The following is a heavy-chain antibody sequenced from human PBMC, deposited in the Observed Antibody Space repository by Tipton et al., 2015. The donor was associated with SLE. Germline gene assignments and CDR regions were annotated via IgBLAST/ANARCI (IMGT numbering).Heavy chain of an antibody. CDR3: ALAGGGYKFYFDY. CDR1: VFSFSTYT. Sequence: SLRLSCAASVFSFSTYTVNWVRQAPGKGLQWISSISGTSTYIYYADSVRGRFTISRDNARSSVYLQMNSLRAEDTALYYCALAGGGYKFYFDYWGQGTLATVSS. V-gene: IGHV3-21*03. J-gene: IGHJ4*02. CDR2: ISGTSTYI. D-gene: IGHD3-22*01.